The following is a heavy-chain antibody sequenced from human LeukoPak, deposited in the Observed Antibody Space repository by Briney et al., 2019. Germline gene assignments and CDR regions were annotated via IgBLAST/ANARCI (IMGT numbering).Heavy chain of an antibody. V-gene: IGHV4-31*03. CDR2: IYYSGTT. CDR1: GGSISSGGHY. J-gene: IGHJ5*02. Sequence: SETLSLTCTVSGGSISSGGHYWSCIRQHPGKGLEWIGYIYYSGTTNYNPSLKSRVTISVDTSKNQFSLMLSSVTAADTAVYYCARDGGLRFFPWGQGTLVTVSS. D-gene: IGHD3-3*01. CDR3: ARDGGLRFFP.